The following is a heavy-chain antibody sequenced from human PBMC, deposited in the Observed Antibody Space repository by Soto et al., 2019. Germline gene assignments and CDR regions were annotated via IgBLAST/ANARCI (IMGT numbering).Heavy chain of an antibody. CDR1: GFTFSDST. CDR2: IRNKANSYAT. CDR3: TSSVVVVTAIAAS. Sequence: EVQLVESGGGLVQPGGSLKLSCAASGFTFSDSTMHWVRQASGKGLEWVGRIRNKANSYATAYAASVKGRFTVSRDDSKNTAYLQMRGLKTEDTAVYYCTSSVVVVTAIAASWGQGTLVTVSS. J-gene: IGHJ5*02. D-gene: IGHD2-21*02. V-gene: IGHV3-73*02.